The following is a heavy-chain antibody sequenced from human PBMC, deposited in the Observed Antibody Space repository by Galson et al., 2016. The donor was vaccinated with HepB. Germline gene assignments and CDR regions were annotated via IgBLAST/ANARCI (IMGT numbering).Heavy chain of an antibody. CDR3: VRLGVGS. V-gene: IGHV3-7*01. CDR2: INQDGRQK. CDR1: GFRLSSDW. D-gene: IGHD3-10*01. Sequence: SLRLSCAASGFRLSSDWMSWARQAPGKGLEWVANINQDGRQKYYVDSVKGRFTISRDNAQNSLFLQMNSLRAEDTAMYYCVRLGVGSWGQGTPVTVSS. J-gene: IGHJ4*02.